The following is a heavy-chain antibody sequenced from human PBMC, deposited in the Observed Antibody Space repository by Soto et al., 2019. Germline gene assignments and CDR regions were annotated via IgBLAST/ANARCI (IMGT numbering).Heavy chain of an antibody. D-gene: IGHD1-7*01. J-gene: IGHJ4*02. CDR3: VRRVSGNYDY. Sequence: EVQLAESGGGMVQPGGSLRLSCVASGFTFSSYDMHWVRQAPGKGLEYVSSISSNGGTTYYVKSVKGRFTNSRDTSKNTMYIHMGSLRADDMAVYYCVRRVSGNYDYWGQATLVTVSS. CDR1: GFTFSSYD. V-gene: IGHV3-64*01. CDR2: ISSNGGTT.